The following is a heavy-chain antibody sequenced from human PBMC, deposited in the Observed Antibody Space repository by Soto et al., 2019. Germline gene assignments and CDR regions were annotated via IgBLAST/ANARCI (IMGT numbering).Heavy chain of an antibody. J-gene: IGHJ4*02. Sequence: LETLSLTCTVSGGSISSSTFYWDWVRQPPGKGLEWVGTIYYSGSTYYNPSLKSRVTISVDTSKNQFSLKLSSVTAADTAVYCCARRLAYGSSVDYWGQGTLVTVSS. CDR2: IYYSGST. CDR3: ARRLAYGSSVDY. D-gene: IGHD6-6*01. V-gene: IGHV4-39*01. CDR1: GGSISSSTFY.